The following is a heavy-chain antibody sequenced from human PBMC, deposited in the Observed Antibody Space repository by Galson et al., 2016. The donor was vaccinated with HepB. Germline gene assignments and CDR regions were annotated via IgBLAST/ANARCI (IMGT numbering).Heavy chain of an antibody. CDR3: ARMRPELTAGGWGRPFDP. D-gene: IGHD6-13*01. CDR1: GFTFTRDW. V-gene: IGHV3-7*03. CDR2: IKGDGSET. Sequence: SLRLSCAASGFTFTRDWMSWLRQLPGRGLEWVAYIKGDGSETYYVDSVKGRSTISRDNARKSLYLQLNSLRAEDTAVYYCARMRPELTAGGWGRPFDPWGQGTLVTVSS. J-gene: IGHJ5*02.